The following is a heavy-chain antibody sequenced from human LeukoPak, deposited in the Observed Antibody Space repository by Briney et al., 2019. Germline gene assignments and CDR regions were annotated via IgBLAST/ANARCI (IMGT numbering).Heavy chain of an antibody. CDR3: ARDGRVGATRLNI. CDR2: IYSDDST. V-gene: IGHV3-66*02. D-gene: IGHD1-26*01. Sequence: PGGSLRLSCAASGLTVSSNYMSWVRQAPGKGLEWVSVIYSDDSTYYADSVRGRFTISRDNSKNTLYLQMNSLRAEDTAVYCCARDGRVGATRLNIWGQGTMVTVSS. J-gene: IGHJ3*02. CDR1: GLTVSSNY.